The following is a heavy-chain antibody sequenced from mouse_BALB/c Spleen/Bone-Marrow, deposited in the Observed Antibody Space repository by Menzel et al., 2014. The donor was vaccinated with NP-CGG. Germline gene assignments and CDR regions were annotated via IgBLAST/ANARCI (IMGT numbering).Heavy chain of an antibody. J-gene: IGHJ3*01. CDR2: ISNGGGST. Sequence: EVQGVESGGGLVQPGGSLKLSCATSGFTFSDYYMYWVRQTPEKRLEWVAYISNGGGSTYYTDTVKGQFTISRDNAKNTLYLLMSHLKSEATAMYYCSRHNYDETWFAYWCQRTLVTVSA. CDR1: GFTFSDYY. D-gene: IGHD2-4*01. V-gene: IGHV5-12*02. CDR3: SRHNYDETWFAY.